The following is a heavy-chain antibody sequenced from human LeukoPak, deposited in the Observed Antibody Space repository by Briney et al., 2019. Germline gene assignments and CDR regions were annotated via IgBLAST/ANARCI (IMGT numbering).Heavy chain of an antibody. CDR2: ISAYNGNT. V-gene: IGHV1-18*01. J-gene: IGHJ4*02. CDR1: VYTFTSYG. Sequence: GASVTVSCKASVYTFTSYGISWVRQAPGQGLEWMGWISAYNGNTNYAQKLQGRVTMTTDTSTSTAYMELRSLRSDDTAVYYCARGDDYVWGSYRELDYWGQGTLVTVSS. CDR3: ARGDDYVWGSYRELDY. D-gene: IGHD3-16*02.